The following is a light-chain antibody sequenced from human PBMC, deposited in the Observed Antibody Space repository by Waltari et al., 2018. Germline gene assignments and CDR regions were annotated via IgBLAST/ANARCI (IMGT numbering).Light chain of an antibody. Sequence: QSALTQPRSVSGSPGQSVTISCTGTSRDVGGHDYLSRDQQYPGKGPKPMFYDVSKRPSGVPYRFSASKSGNTASLTISGLQPEDEADYYCCAYAGSYFMVFGGGTRLTVL. CDR3: CAYAGSYFMV. V-gene: IGLV2-11*01. CDR1: SRDVGGHDY. CDR2: DVS. J-gene: IGLJ3*02.